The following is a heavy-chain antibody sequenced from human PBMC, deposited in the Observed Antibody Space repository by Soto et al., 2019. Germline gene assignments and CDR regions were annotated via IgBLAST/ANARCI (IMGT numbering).Heavy chain of an antibody. J-gene: IGHJ5*02. V-gene: IGHV3-7*01. Sequence: VQLVESGGGLVQPGGSLRLSCAASGFTFSSYWMSWVRQAPGKGLEWVVNIKQDGSEKYYVDSVKGRFTISRDNAKNSLYLQMNSLRAEDTAVYYCARDLPSKYSSSSGDWFDPWGQGTLVTVSS. CDR3: ARDLPSKYSSSSGDWFDP. CDR2: IKQDGSEK. D-gene: IGHD6-6*01. CDR1: GFTFSSYW.